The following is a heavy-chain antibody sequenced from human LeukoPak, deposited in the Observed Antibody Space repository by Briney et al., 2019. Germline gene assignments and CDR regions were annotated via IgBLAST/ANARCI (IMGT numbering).Heavy chain of an antibody. J-gene: IGHJ4*02. V-gene: IGHV4-59*01. Sequence: SETLSLTCTVSGGSISSYYWSWIRKPPGKGLEWIGYIYYSGSTNYNPSLKSRVTIPVDTSKNQFSLKLSSVTAADTAVYYCARDGSRDGYIPFDYWGQGTLVTVSS. CDR2: IYYSGST. CDR3: ARDGSRDGYIPFDY. CDR1: GGSISSYY. D-gene: IGHD5-24*01.